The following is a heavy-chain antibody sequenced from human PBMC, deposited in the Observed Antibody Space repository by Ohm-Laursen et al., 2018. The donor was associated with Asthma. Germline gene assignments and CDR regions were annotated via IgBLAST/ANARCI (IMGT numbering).Heavy chain of an antibody. J-gene: IGHJ6*02. CDR1: GGTFSSYA. CDR3: ARDIMVVSRYYYGMDV. CDR2: IIPIFGTA. V-gene: IGHV1-69*13. D-gene: IGHD2-21*01. Sequence: SVKVSCKVSGGTFSSYAISWVRQAPGQGLEWMGGIIPIFGTANYAQKFQGRVTITADESTSTAYMELSSLRSEDTAVYYCARDIMVVSRYYYGMDVWGQGTTVTVSS.